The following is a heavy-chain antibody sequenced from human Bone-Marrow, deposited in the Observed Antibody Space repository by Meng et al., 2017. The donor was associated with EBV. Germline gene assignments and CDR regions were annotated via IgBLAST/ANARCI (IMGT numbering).Heavy chain of an antibody. CDR2: IYHSGST. CDR1: GGSIRSSNW. CDR3: LLQVQDDDY. Sequence: GPGLGQPSGSLSPPCAASGGSIRSSNWWSWVRQPPGKGLEWIGEIYHSGSTNYNPSLKSRVTISVDKSKNQFSLKLSSVTAADTAVYYCLLQVQDDDYWGQGTLVTVSS. J-gene: IGHJ4*02. D-gene: IGHD1-1*01. V-gene: IGHV4-4*02.